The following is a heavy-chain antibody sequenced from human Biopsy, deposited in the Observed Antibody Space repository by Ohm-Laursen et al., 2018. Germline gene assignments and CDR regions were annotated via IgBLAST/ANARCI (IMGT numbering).Heavy chain of an antibody. J-gene: IGHJ6*02. V-gene: IGHV1-69*04. CDR2: IIPIVGIT. D-gene: IGHD3-10*01. CDR3: ARGGSGSGYYGMDV. CDR1: GDTFSRSA. Sequence: GATVKISCKASGDTFSRSAFFWVRQASGQGLVYLGRIIPIVGITNHARTFQGRITLTADKSTFMVYMELSRLRSDDTAIYYCARGGSGSGYYGMDVWGQGATVSVSS.